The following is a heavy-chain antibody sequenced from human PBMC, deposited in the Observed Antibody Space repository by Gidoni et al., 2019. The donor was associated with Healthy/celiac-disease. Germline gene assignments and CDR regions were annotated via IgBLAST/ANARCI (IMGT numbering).Heavy chain of an antibody. V-gene: IGHV3-66*01. CDR3: ASVGIAVAGTGGY. CDR1: GFTVSSNY. CDR2: IYSGGST. D-gene: IGHD6-19*01. J-gene: IGHJ4*02. Sequence: EVQLVESGGGLVQPGGSLRLSCAASGFTVSSNYMSWVRQAPGKGLEWVSVIYSGGSTYYADSVKGRFTISRDNSKNTLYLQMNSLRAEDTAVYYCASVGIAVAGTGGYWGQGTLVTVSS.